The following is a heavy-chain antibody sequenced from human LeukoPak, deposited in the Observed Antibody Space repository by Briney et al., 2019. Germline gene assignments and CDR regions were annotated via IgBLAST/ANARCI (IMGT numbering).Heavy chain of an antibody. CDR1: GFTVSSSY. Sequence: GGSLRLSCAASGFTVSSSYMGWVRQAPGKGLEWVSVIYSGGSTYYADSVKGRFTISRDNSKNTLYLQMNSLRAEDTAVYYCARGGGYGSYWFRDAFDIWGQGTMVTVSS. CDR3: ARGGGYGSYWFRDAFDI. CDR2: IYSGGST. V-gene: IGHV3-66*01. J-gene: IGHJ3*02. D-gene: IGHD1-26*01.